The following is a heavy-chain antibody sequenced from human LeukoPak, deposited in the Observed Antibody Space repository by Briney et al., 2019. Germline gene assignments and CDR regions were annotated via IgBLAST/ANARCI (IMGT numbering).Heavy chain of an antibody. CDR1: GFTFSSYG. D-gene: IGHD3-22*01. CDR2: ISYDGSNK. V-gene: IGHV3-30*18. Sequence: GRSLRLSCAPSGFTFSSYGMQWVRQAPGKGLEWVAVISYDGSNKYYAGSVEGRFTISRDNSKNTLYLQMNSLRAEDTAVYYCAKDTYYYDSSGYYRLDGMDVWGQGTTVTVSS. J-gene: IGHJ6*02. CDR3: AKDTYYYDSSGYYRLDGMDV.